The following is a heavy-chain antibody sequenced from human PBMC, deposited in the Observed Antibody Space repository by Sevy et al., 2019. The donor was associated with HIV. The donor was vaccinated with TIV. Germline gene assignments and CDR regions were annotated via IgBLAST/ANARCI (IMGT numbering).Heavy chain of an antibody. CDR3: ERRPTDQSGSYWFDP. CDR1: GFTFSSYW. CDR2: IKTDGSDT. V-gene: IGHV3-74*01. D-gene: IGHD1-26*01. Sequence: GGSLRLSCAASGFTFSSYWMHWVRQAPGKGLVWVSRIKTDGSDTSYADSVKGRFTISRDNTKNTLYLQMNSLRAEDTAVYYCERRPTDQSGSYWFDPWGQGTLVTVSS. J-gene: IGHJ5*02.